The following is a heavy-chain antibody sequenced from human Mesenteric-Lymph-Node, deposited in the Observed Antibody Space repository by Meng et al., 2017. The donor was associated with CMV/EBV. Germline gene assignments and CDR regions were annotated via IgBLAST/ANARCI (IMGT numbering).Heavy chain of an antibody. J-gene: IGHJ6*02. CDR1: GYTFSDYY. Sequence: ASVKVSCKASGYTFSDYYLHWVRQAPGQGLEWMGWISAYNGNTNYAQKLQGRVTMTTDTSTSTAYMELRSLRSDDTAVYYCARDGPEGGMDVWGQGTTVTVSS. V-gene: IGHV1-18*04. CDR2: ISAYNGNT. CDR3: ARDGPEGGMDV.